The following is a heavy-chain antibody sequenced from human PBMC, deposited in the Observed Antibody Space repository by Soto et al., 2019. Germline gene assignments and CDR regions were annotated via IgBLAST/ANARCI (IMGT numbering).Heavy chain of an antibody. CDR1: GDSVSGNSAA. CDR2: TYYRSKWYN. V-gene: IGHV6-1*01. J-gene: IGHJ6*02. Sequence: PSQTLSLTCAISGDSVSGNSAAWNWIRQSPSRGLEWLGRTYYRSKWYNDYAVSVKSRITINPDTSKNQFSLQLNSVTPEDTAVYYCARDRIAVAGIYYYGMDVWGQGTTVTVSS. D-gene: IGHD6-19*01. CDR3: ARDRIAVAGIYYYGMDV.